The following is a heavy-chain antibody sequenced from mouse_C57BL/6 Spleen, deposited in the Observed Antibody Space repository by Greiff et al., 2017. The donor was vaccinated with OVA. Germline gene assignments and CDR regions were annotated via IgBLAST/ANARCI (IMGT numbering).Heavy chain of an antibody. J-gene: IGHJ1*03. CDR1: GYTFTDYY. CDR3: ARGGIYYANYWYFDV. V-gene: IGHV1-76*01. Sequence: QVQLKQSGAELVRPGASVKLSCKASGYTFTDYYINWVKQRPGQGLEWIARIYPGSGNTYYNEKFKGKATLTADKSSSTAYMQLSSLTSEDSAVYFFARGGIYYANYWYFDVWGTGTTVTVSS. CDR2: IYPGSGNT. D-gene: IGHD2-1*01.